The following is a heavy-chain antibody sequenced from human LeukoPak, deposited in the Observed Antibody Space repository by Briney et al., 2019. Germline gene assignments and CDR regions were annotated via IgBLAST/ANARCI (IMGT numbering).Heavy chain of an antibody. D-gene: IGHD2-2*01. Sequence: SETLSLTCTVSGYSISSGHYWGWIRQPPGKGLDWIGSIYNGGGTYYNPSLKNRVTISKDPSKNQFYLNLNSVTAADTAVYYCAKGIVPAAVGGDWGQGILVTVSS. J-gene: IGHJ4*02. CDR3: AKGIVPAAVGGD. V-gene: IGHV4-38-2*02. CDR1: GYSISSGHY. CDR2: IYNGGGT.